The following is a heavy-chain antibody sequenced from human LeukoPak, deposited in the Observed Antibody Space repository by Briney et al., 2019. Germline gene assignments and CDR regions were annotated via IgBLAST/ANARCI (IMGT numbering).Heavy chain of an antibody. CDR3: ARDSRGYSYGFDY. J-gene: IGHJ4*02. CDR1: GFTVSSNY. Sequence: GESVRLSCAASGFTVSSNYMSWVRQAPGKGLEWVSVIYSGGSTYYADSVKGRFTISRDNSKNTLYLQMNSLRAEDTAVYYCARDSRGYSYGFDYWGQGTLVTVSS. V-gene: IGHV3-53*01. D-gene: IGHD5-18*01. CDR2: IYSGGST.